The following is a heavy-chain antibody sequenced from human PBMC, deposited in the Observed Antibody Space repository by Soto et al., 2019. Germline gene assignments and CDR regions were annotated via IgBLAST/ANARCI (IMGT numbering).Heavy chain of an antibody. CDR3: ARGPSPLAY. Sequence: PSQTLSLTCAVSGDSVSINSAAWNWIRQSPSRGLEWLGMTYYMSRWXXDYAGSVXXRITINADTSXNQISXHLNSVTHHDTAVYYCARGPSPLAYWRRGTVVTVSS. CDR1: GDSVSINSAA. D-gene: IGHD6-6*01. V-gene: IGHV6-1*01. CDR2: TYYMSRWXX. J-gene: IGHJ4*02.